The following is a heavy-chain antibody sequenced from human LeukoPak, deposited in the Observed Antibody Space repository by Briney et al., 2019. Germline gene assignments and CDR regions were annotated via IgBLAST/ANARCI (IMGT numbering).Heavy chain of an antibody. D-gene: IGHD2-2*01. Sequence: GGSLRLSCAASGFTFSSYSMNWVRQAPGKGLEWVSYISSSSSTIYYADSVKGRFTISRDNAKNSLYLQMNSLRAEDTAVYYCARDYCSSTSCYDYWGQGTLVTVSS. CDR3: ARDYCSSTSCYDY. CDR1: GFTFSSYS. CDR2: ISSSSSTI. V-gene: IGHV3-48*01. J-gene: IGHJ4*02.